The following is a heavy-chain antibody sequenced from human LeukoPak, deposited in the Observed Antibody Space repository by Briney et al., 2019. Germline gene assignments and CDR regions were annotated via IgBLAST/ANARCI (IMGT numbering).Heavy chain of an antibody. Sequence: GASVKVSCKTSGYTFTSYYMHWVRQAPGQGLEWMGIVNPFGGTTNYAQRFQGRVTMASDTSTSTVYMELTSLRSEDTAVYYCARGLGYNPAFDYWGQGTLVTVSS. CDR1: GYTFTSYY. V-gene: IGHV1-46*01. CDR2: VNPFGGTT. D-gene: IGHD1-1*01. J-gene: IGHJ4*02. CDR3: ARGLGYNPAFDY.